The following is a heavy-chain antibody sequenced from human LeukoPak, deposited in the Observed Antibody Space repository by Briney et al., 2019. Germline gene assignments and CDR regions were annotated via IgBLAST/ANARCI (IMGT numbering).Heavy chain of an antibody. D-gene: IGHD6-19*01. CDR3: AIVSAVAGSFDY. V-gene: IGHV3-23*01. CDR2: ISGSGGST. CDR1: GFTFSSYA. Sequence: GGSLRLSCAAPGFTFSSYAMSWVRQAPGKGLEWVSAISGSGGSTYYADSVKGRFTISRDNSKNTLYLQMNSLRAEDTAVYYCAIVSAVAGSFDYWGQGTLVTVSS. J-gene: IGHJ4*02.